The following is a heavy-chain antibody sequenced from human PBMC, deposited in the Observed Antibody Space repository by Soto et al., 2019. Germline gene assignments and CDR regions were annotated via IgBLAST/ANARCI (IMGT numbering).Heavy chain of an antibody. CDR3: ARSPLYSSSWGIFYWFDP. J-gene: IGHJ5*02. V-gene: IGHV1-2*04. CDR2: INPNSGGT. Sequence: ASVKVSCKASGYTFTGYYMHWMRQAPGQGLEWMGWINPNSGGTNYAQKFQGWVTMTRDTSISTAYMELSRLRSDDTAVYYCARSPLYSSSWGIFYWFDPWGQGTLVTVSS. CDR1: GYTFTGYY. D-gene: IGHD6-13*01.